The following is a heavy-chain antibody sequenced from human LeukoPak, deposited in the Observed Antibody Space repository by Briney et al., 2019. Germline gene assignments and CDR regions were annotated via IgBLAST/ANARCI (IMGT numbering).Heavy chain of an antibody. Sequence: ASVKVSCKASGYTFTGYYMHWVRQAPGHGLEWMGWINPNSGGTNYAQKFQGRVTMTRDTSISTAYMELSRLRSDDTAVYYCAREQMIVVDGSYYYYGMDVWGQGTTVTVSS. V-gene: IGHV1-2*02. CDR2: INPNSGGT. CDR3: AREQMIVVDGSYYYYGMDV. J-gene: IGHJ6*02. D-gene: IGHD3-22*01. CDR1: GYTFTGYY.